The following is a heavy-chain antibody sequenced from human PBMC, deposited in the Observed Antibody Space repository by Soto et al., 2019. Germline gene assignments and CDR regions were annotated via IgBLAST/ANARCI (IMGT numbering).Heavy chain of an antibody. J-gene: IGHJ3*02. V-gene: IGHV3-72*01. CDR3: TRGYSGLNVYAFDI. D-gene: IGHD1-26*01. Sequence: GSLRLPCAASGFAFSNTWMNWVRQAPGKGLEWVGRIANEANGYTTEYAASVNGRFTISRDDSKNSLYLEMNSLKIEDTAVYYCTRGYSGLNVYAFDIWGQEAMVTVSS. CDR2: IANEANGYTT. CDR1: GFAFSNTW.